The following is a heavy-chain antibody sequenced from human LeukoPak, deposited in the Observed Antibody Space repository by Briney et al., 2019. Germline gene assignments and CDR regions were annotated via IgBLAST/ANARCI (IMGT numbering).Heavy chain of an antibody. CDR1: GGSISSSNW. Sequence: SETLSLTCAVFGGSISSSNWWSWVRQPPGKGLEWIGEIYHSGSTNYNPSLKSRVTISVDKSKNQFSLKLSSVTAADTAVYYCAKVRYSDSSVLTRKRSYYFDYWGQGTLVTVSS. CDR3: AKVRYSDSSVLTRKRSYYFDY. D-gene: IGHD3-22*01. V-gene: IGHV4-4*02. CDR2: IYHSGST. J-gene: IGHJ4*02.